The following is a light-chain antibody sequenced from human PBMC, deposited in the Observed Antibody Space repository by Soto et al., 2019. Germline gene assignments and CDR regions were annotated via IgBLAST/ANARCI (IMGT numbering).Light chain of an antibody. CDR2: EVS. Sequence: QSVLTQPASVSGSPGQSITISCTGTSSDVGAYDYVSWYQQHPDKAPKLMIYEVSHRPSGVSNRFYGSKSVNTATLTISGLQAEDEADYYCSSYTSRSTRVFGTGTKSPS. V-gene: IGLV2-14*03. CDR3: SSYTSRSTRV. CDR1: SSDVGAYDY. J-gene: IGLJ1*01.